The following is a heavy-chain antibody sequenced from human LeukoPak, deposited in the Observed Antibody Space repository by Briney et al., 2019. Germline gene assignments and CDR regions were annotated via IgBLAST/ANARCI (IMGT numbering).Heavy chain of an antibody. Sequence: ASVKVSCKASGYTFTGYYMHWVRQAPGQGLEWMGWINPNSGGTNYAQKFQGRVTMTRDTSISTAYMELSRPRSDDTAVYYCARVPLLRHSSRYGMDVWGQGTTVTVSS. CDR2: INPNSGGT. D-gene: IGHD6-13*01. V-gene: IGHV1-2*02. CDR3: ARVPLLRHSSRYGMDV. CDR1: GYTFTGYY. J-gene: IGHJ6*02.